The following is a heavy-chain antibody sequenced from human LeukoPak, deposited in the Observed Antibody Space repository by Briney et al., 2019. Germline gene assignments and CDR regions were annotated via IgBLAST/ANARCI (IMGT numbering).Heavy chain of an antibody. CDR2: ISSSSSYI. D-gene: IGHD6-19*01. V-gene: IGHV3-21*01. J-gene: IGHJ4*02. CDR1: GFTFSSYS. Sequence: PGGSLRLSCAASGFTFSSYSMNWVRQAPGKGLEWVSSISSSSSYIYYADSVKGRFTISRDNAKNSLYLQMNSLRAEDTAVYYCARDAVAGLHFDYWGQGTLVTVSS. CDR3: ARDAVAGLHFDY.